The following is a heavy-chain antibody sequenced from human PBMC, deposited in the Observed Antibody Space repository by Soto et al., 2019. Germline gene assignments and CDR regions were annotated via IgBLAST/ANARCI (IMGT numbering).Heavy chain of an antibody. J-gene: IGHJ6*02. Sequence: PGGSLRLSCAASGFTFSSYGMHWVRQAPGKGLEWVAVISYDGSNKYYADSVKGRFTISRDNSKNTLYLQMNSLRAEDTAVYYCAKDQQWLVHYYYYGMDVWGQGTTVTVSS. D-gene: IGHD6-19*01. CDR1: GFTFSSYG. CDR2: ISYDGSNK. V-gene: IGHV3-30*18. CDR3: AKDQQWLVHYYYYGMDV.